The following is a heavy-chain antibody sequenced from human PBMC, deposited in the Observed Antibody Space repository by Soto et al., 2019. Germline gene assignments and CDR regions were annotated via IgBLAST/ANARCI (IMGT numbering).Heavy chain of an antibody. CDR3: ARGRAYFDHGSYDY. V-gene: IGHV4-30-2*01. CDR1: GDSISSGAYS. J-gene: IGHJ4*02. Sequence: QLQLQESGSGLVKPSQTLSLTCAMSGDSISSGAYSWSWIRQPPGKGLEWIGHIYQTESTYYNPSLQSRVTTSFDPPHNQFSRTLNPVAAADTAVYYCARGRAYFDHGSYDYWGQGTLVTVSS. CDR2: IYQTEST. D-gene: IGHD3-9*01.